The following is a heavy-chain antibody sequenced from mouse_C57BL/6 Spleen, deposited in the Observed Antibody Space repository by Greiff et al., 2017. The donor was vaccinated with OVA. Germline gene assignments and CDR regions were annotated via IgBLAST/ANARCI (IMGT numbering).Heavy chain of an antibody. CDR3: ARGYYGSSGDY. CDR1: GYTFTSYW. J-gene: IGHJ2*01. D-gene: IGHD1-1*01. V-gene: IGHV1-61*01. Sequence: QVQLKQPGAELVRPGSSVKLSCKASGYTFTSYWMDWVKQRPGQGLEWIGNIYPSDSETHYNQKFKDKATLTVDKSSSTAYMQLSSLTSEDSAVYYCARGYYGSSGDYWGQGTTLTVSS. CDR2: IYPSDSET.